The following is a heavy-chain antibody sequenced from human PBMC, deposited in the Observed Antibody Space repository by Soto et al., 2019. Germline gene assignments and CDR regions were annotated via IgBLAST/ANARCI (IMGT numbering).Heavy chain of an antibody. J-gene: IGHJ5*02. CDR3: AKSPRGEMATA. D-gene: IGHD5-12*01. Sequence: QVQLVQSGAEVKKPGASVKVSCKASGYTFRNYAVNWVRQAPGQGLEWMGSINTYNGNTNYAQSLQDRVTLTADTSTSTAFMELRSLRSDDTAVYYCAKSPRGEMATAWGQGTMVIVSS. CDR1: GYTFRNYA. V-gene: IGHV1-18*01. CDR2: INTYNGNT.